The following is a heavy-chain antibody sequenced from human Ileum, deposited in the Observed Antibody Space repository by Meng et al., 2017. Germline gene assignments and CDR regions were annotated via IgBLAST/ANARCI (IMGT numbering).Heavy chain of an antibody. CDR1: DASSSSGDW. J-gene: IGHJ5*02. Sequence: VQEEETGPGLVEPSWPLSLPCAVSDASSSSGDWWSWVRQPAGKGLEWIGGIHHGGGTNSIPSLKSRVTISVDKSSNQYTLRLTSVTAADTAMYYCARNGAYSADPWGQGTLVTVSS. CDR2: IHHGGGT. CDR3: ARNGAYSADP. V-gene: IGHV4-4*02. D-gene: IGHD2-21*01.